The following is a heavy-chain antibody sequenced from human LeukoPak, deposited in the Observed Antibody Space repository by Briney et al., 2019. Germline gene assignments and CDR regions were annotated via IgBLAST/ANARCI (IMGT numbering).Heavy chain of an antibody. CDR1: GGSISSYY. V-gene: IGHV4-59*01. CDR3: ARGFGSSYYMDV. D-gene: IGHD2-15*01. J-gene: IGHJ6*03. Sequence: SETLSLTCTVSGGSISSYYWSWIRQPPGEGLEWIGYIYYSGSANYNPSLKSRVTISVDTSKNQFSLKLSSVTAADTTVYYCARGFGSSYYMDVWGKGTTVTVSS. CDR2: IYYSGSA.